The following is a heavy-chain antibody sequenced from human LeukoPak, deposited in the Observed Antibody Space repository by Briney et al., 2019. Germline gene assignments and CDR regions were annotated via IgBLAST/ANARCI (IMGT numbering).Heavy chain of an antibody. CDR3: ANRWAAAGPGWFDP. Sequence: SETLSLTCTVSGGSISSGDYYWGWMGPPPGQDLGCGVNIYYSGSTYYNPSLKSRVTISVDTSKNQFSLKLSAVTAADTAVYYCANRWAAAGPGWFDPWGQGTLVTVSS. J-gene: IGHJ5*02. CDR1: GGSISSGDYY. D-gene: IGHD6-13*01. V-gene: IGHV4-30-4*08. CDR2: IYYSGST.